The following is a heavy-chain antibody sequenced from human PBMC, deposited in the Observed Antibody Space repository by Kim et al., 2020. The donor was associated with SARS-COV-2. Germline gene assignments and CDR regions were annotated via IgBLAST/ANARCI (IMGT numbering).Heavy chain of an antibody. V-gene: IGHV4-34*01. Sequence: RKSRVTISVDTSKNQFSLKLSSVTAADTAVYYCASLDVLSIVGATFFDYWGQGTLVTVSS. CDR3: ASLDVLSIVGATFFDY. D-gene: IGHD1-26*01. J-gene: IGHJ4*02.